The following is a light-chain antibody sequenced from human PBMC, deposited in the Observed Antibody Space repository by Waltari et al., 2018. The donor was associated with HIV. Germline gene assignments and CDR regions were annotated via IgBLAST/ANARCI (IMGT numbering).Light chain of an antibody. CDR3: QQVNTAFT. V-gene: IGKV1-9*01. J-gene: IGKJ3*01. CDR2: AAS. CDR1: QGISTY. Sequence: DIQLTQFPSFLSASVGDRVTITCRAGQGISTYLAWYQQKPGKAPKLLIYAASTLQSGVPSRFSGSGSGTEFTLTISSLQPEDFATYYCQQVNTAFTFVPGTKVEIK.